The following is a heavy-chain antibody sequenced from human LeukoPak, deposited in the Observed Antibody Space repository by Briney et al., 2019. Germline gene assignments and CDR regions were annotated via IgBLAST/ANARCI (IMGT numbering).Heavy chain of an antibody. J-gene: IGHJ4*02. Sequence: GGSLRLSCAASGFTVSSNYMSWVRQAPGKGLEWVSLIYSGGTTYYADSVKGRFTISRDNSKNTLYLQMNTLGAEDTAVYYCARMTGPSNRHWPYFDCWGQGTLVTVSS. D-gene: IGHD1-1*01. CDR3: ARMTGPSNRHWPYFDC. V-gene: IGHV3-53*01. CDR2: IYSGGTT. CDR1: GFTVSSNY.